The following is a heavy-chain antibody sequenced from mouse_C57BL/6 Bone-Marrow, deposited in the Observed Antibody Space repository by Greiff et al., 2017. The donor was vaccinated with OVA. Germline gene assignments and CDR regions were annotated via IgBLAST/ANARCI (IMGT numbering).Heavy chain of an antibody. V-gene: IGHV1-50*01. CDR3: ASAVFAY. Sequence: VQLQQSGAELVRPGASVKLSCTASGFNIKDDYMHWVKQRPGQGLEWIGEIDPSDSYTNYNQKFKGKATLTVDTSSSTAYMQLSSLTSEDSAVYYCASAVFAYWGQGTLVTVSA. J-gene: IGHJ3*01. CDR2: IDPSDSYT. CDR1: GFNIKDDY.